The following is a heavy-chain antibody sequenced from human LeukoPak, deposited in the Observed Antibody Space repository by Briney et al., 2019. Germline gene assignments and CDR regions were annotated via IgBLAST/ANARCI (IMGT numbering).Heavy chain of an antibody. J-gene: IGHJ4*02. Sequence: GGSLRLSCAASGFTFSSYAMNWVRQAPGKGLEWVSAISGSGGSTYYADSVKGRFTISRDNSKNTLFLQMNSLRAEDTAVYYCAEEEYFYGSGFDYWGQGTLVTVSS. D-gene: IGHD3-10*01. CDR1: GFTFSSYA. CDR2: ISGSGGST. V-gene: IGHV3-23*01. CDR3: AEEEYFYGSGFDY.